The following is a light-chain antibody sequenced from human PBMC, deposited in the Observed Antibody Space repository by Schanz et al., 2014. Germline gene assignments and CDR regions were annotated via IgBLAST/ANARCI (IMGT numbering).Light chain of an antibody. CDR1: QSISNY. J-gene: IGKJ5*01. CDR3: QQSYNSPIT. CDR2: ASD. V-gene: IGKV1-39*01. Sequence: DVQMTQSPSTLSASVGDRVTITCRSSQSISNYLNWYHQKPGKAPKLLIYASDALQSGVPSRFSGRGSGTNFTLTISTVQPEDFATYYCQQSYNSPITFGQGTRLDNK.